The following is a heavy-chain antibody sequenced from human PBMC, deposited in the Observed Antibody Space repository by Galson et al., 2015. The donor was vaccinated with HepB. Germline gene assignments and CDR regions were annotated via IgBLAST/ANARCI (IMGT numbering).Heavy chain of an antibody. Sequence: SLRLSCAASGFTFTNYSMNWVRQAPGKGLEWVSSISYRSSYIYYADSVKGRFTISRDNAKNSLYLEMNSLRAEDTAVYFCPRESGRDAHKFFDHWGHGTRVTVSS. CDR1: GFTFTNYS. J-gene: IGHJ4*01. CDR2: ISYRSSYI. D-gene: IGHD5-24*01. V-gene: IGHV3-21*01. CDR3: PRESGRDAHKFFDH.